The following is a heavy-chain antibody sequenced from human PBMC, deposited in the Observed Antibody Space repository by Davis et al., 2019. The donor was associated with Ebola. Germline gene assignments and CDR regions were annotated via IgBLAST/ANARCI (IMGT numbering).Heavy chain of an antibody. CDR1: VITFSSYA. CDR2: ISGSGGTT. J-gene: IGHJ4*02. Sequence: GESLKISCAASVITFSSYAMTWVRQAPGKGLEWVSAISGSGGTTYYAGSVKGRFTVSRDNSKKTMYLQMNSLRAEDTAVYYCAKVVTLHFDYWGQGTLVTVSS. D-gene: IGHD3-16*01. V-gene: IGHV3-23*01. CDR3: AKVVTLHFDY.